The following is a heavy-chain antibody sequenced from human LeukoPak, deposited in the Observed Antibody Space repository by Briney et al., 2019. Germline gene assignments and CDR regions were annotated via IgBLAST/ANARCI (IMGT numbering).Heavy chain of an antibody. CDR3: ARADVM. D-gene: IGHD3-16*01. J-gene: IGHJ4*02. Sequence: GGSLTLSCAASGFTFSNYNMNWVRQAPGKVLEWVSSISSSSTYISYADSVKGRFTISRDNAKNSLFLQMNSLRAEDTAVYYCARADVMGGQGTLVTVSS. CDR2: ISSSSTYI. V-gene: IGHV3-21*01. CDR1: GFTFSNYN.